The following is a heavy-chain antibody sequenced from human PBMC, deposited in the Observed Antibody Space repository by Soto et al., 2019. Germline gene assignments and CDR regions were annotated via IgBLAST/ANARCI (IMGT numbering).Heavy chain of an antibody. Sequence: SVKVSCKASGGTFSSYAISWVRQAPGQGLEWMGGIIPIFGTANYAQKFQGRVTITADESTSTAYIELSSLRSEDTAVYYCARAYDRDGYNLFDYWGQGTLVTVAS. D-gene: IGHD3-22*01. CDR1: GGTFSSYA. V-gene: IGHV1-69*13. J-gene: IGHJ4*02. CDR2: IIPIFGTA. CDR3: ARAYDRDGYNLFDY.